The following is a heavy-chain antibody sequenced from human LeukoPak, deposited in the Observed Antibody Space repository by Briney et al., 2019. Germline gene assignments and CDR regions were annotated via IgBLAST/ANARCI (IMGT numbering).Heavy chain of an antibody. CDR2: IYHSGST. Sequence: PSETLSLTCTVSGYSISSGYYWGWIRQPPGKGLEWIGSIYHSGSTYYNPSLKSRVTISVDTSKNQFSLKLSSVTAADTAVYYCVRELNLGYCSSTSCSDAFDIWGQGTMVTVSS. J-gene: IGHJ3*02. D-gene: IGHD2-2*01. CDR1: GYSISSGYY. V-gene: IGHV4-38-2*02. CDR3: VRELNLGYCSSTSCSDAFDI.